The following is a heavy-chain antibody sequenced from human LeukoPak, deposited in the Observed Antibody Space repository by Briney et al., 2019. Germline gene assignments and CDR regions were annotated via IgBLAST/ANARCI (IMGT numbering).Heavy chain of an antibody. D-gene: IGHD3-22*01. CDR1: GYSLTESS. CDR3: ATYDSSGYMDF. V-gene: IGHV1-24*01. J-gene: IGHJ4*02. CDR2: FDPADGET. Sequence: GASVKVSCKVSGYSLTESSIQWVRQAPGKGLEWMGGFDPADGETIYAQNFQGRLTTTEDTSIDTAYMELSSLRSEDTAVYFCATYDSSGYMDFWGQGTLVTVSS.